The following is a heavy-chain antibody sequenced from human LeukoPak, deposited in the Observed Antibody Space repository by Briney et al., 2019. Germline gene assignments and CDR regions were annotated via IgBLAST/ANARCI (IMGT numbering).Heavy chain of an antibody. CDR1: GCTFTNYG. J-gene: IGHJ4*02. Sequence: GASVKVSRKGSGCTFTNYGITGVGQAPGQGREGMGWISVNQGNTKYAQNFQGRVTMTIDPSTTTAYMDLRSLRSDDTAIYFCARSDLATITAGPFEYWGQGTLVAVSS. D-gene: IGHD5-12*01. CDR3: ARSDLATITAGPFEY. CDR2: ISVNQGNT. V-gene: IGHV1-18*01.